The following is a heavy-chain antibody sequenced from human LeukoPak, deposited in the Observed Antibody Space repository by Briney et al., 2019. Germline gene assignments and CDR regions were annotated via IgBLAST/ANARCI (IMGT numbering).Heavy chain of an antibody. CDR2: ISAYNGNT. CDR3: ARVGGSSSSPYFDY. D-gene: IGHD6-6*01. Sequence: GASVKVSCKASGGTFSSYAISWVRQAPGQGLEWMGWISAYNGNTNYAQKLQGRVTMTTDTSTSTAYMELRSLRSDDTAVYYCARVGGSSSSPYFDYWGQGTLVTVSS. J-gene: IGHJ4*02. CDR1: GGTFSSYA. V-gene: IGHV1-18*01.